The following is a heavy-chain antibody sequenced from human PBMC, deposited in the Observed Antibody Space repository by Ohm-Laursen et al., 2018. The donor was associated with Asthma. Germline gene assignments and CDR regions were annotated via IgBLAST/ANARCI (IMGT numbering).Heavy chain of an antibody. J-gene: IGHJ5*02. CDR3: ARDLWFGEP. Sequence: SETLSLTCTLSGASFSTYYWGWIRQPPGKGLEWIGYIYSTGSTNYNPSLESRVTISVGTSKNQFSLKLSSVTAADTAVYYCARDLWFGEPWGQGTLVTVSS. CDR2: IYSTGST. CDR1: GASFSTYY. V-gene: IGHV4-4*08. D-gene: IGHD3-10*01.